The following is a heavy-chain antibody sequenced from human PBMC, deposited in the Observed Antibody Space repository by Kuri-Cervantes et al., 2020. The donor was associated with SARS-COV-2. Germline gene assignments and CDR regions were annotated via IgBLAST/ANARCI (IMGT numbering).Heavy chain of an antibody. V-gene: IGHV4-34*01. CDR1: GGSFSGYY. J-gene: IGHJ3*02. CDR3: ARGSNSGIAAADDAFDI. D-gene: IGHD6-13*01. Sequence: SQTLSLTCAVYGGSFSGYYWSWIRQPPGKGLEWIGEINHSGSTNYNPSLKRRVAMSVDTSKNQFSLKLSSVTAADTAVYYCARGSNSGIAAADDAFDIWGHGTMVTVSS. CDR2: INHSGST.